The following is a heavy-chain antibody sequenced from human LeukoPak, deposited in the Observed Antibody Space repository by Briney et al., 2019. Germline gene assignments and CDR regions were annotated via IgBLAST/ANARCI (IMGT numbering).Heavy chain of an antibody. D-gene: IGHD2-2*01. J-gene: IGHJ4*02. CDR2: IRYDGSNK. Sequence: PGGSLRLSCAASGFTFSSYGMHWVRQAPGKGLEWVAFIRYDGSNKYYADSVKGRFTISRDNSKNTLYLQMNSLRAEDTAVYYCAKEIRCSSTSCPFDYWGQGTLVTVSS. CDR1: GFTFSSYG. CDR3: AKEIRCSSTSCPFDY. V-gene: IGHV3-30*02.